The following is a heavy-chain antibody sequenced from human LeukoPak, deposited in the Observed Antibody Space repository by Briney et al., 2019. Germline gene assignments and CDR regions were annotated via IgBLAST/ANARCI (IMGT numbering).Heavy chain of an antibody. J-gene: IGHJ5*01. D-gene: IGHD3-22*01. CDR3: ATDFPDYYDSSGYLPRWFDP. CDR2: FDPEDGET. V-gene: IGHV1-24*01. Sequence: GGSPKVSRMVSGYPLTQFSMHRVRQAPGKGLEWTRGFDPEDGETIYAQKFQGRVTITRDTSASTAYMALSSLRSEATAVYYCATDFPDYYDSSGYLPRWFDPWGQGTLVTVPS. CDR1: GYPLTQFS.